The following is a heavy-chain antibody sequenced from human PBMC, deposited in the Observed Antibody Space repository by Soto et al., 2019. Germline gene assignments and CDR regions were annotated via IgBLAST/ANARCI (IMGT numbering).Heavy chain of an antibody. CDR2: TYYRSKWYN. V-gene: IGHV6-1*01. J-gene: IGHJ4*02. CDR1: GDSVSSNSAA. CDR3: AKFIAVAGPTFDY. D-gene: IGHD6-19*01. Sequence: SQTLSLTFAISGDSVSSNSAAWNWIRQSPLRGLEWLGRTYYRSKWYNDYAVSVKSRITINPGTSKSQFSLQLNSLTPEDTAVYYCAKFIAVAGPTFDYWGQGTLVTVSS.